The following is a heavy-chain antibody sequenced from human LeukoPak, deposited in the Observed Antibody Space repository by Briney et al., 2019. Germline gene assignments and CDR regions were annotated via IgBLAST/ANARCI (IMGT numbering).Heavy chain of an antibody. J-gene: IGHJ6*04. V-gene: IGHV1-2*04. D-gene: IGHD3-16*01. CDR3: ARGGRWTPYYYYGMDV. CDR2: INPNSGGT. Sequence: GASVKVSCKASGYTFTGYYMHWVRQAPGQGLEWMGWINPNSGGTNYAQKFQGWVTMTRDTSISTAYMELSRLRSDDTAVYYCARGGRWTPYYYYGMDVWGKGTTVTVSS. CDR1: GYTFTGYY.